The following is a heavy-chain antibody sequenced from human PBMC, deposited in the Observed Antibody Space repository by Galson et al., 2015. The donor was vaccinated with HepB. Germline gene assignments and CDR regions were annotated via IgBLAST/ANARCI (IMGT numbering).Heavy chain of an antibody. CDR1: GITVSSDF. Sequence: SLRLSCAASGITVSSDFMSWVRQAPGKGLEWVAVIYRGGSTYYADSVKGRFTISRDNSKNTLYLQMNSLRAEDTAVYFCASYCAYGVCFDYFDYWGQGTLVTVSS. CDR2: IYRGGST. J-gene: IGHJ4*02. CDR3: ASYCAYGVCFDYFDY. V-gene: IGHV3-66*01. D-gene: IGHD2-8*01.